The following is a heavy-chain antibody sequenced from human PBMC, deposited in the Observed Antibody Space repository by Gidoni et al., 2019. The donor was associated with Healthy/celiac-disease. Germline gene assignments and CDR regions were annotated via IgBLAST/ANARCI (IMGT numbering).Heavy chain of an antibody. CDR2: IYSGCST. D-gene: IGHD1-1*01. Sequence: EVQLVESGGGLVQPGGSLRLSCAASGCTVSSNYMSWVRQAPGKGLEWVSVIYSGCSTYYADSVKGRFTISRDNSKNTLYLQMNSLRAEDTAVYYCARDRVNWNDYLGWFDPWGQGTLVTVSS. CDR3: ARDRVNWNDYLGWFDP. CDR1: GCTVSSNY. V-gene: IGHV3-66*01. J-gene: IGHJ5*02.